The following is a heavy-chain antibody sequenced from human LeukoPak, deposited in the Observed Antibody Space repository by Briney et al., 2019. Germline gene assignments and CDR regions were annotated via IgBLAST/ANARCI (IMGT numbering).Heavy chain of an antibody. J-gene: IGHJ6*02. CDR3: ASDKWDRMGYYYYGMDV. CDR2: IVVGSGNT. CDR1: GFTFSTSA. D-gene: IGHD1-26*01. V-gene: IGHV1-58*02. Sequence: GASVKLSCKASGFTFSTSAMQWVRQARGQRLEWIGWIVVGSGNTNYAQKFQERVTITRDMSTSTAYMELSRLRSEGTAVYYCASDKWDRMGYYYYGMDVWGQGTTVTVSS.